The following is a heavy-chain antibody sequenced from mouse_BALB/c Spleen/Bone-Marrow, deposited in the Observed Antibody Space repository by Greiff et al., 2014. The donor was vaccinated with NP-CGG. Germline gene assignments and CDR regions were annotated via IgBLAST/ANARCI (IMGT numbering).Heavy chain of an antibody. J-gene: IGHJ2*01. Sequence: VQLQQPGPELVEPGASVKMSCKASGYTFTRYVIHWVRQKPGQGLDWIGYINPYNEGSKYNEKFKGEATLTSDKSSHTAYMELSSLTSDDSAVYYCARERDYGDYFDYWGQGTTLTVSS. CDR1: GYTFTRYV. D-gene: IGHD1-1*01. V-gene: IGHV1-14*01. CDR2: INPYNEGS. CDR3: ARERDYGDYFDY.